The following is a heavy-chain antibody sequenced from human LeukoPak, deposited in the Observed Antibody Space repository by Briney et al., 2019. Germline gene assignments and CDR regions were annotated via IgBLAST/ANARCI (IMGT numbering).Heavy chain of an antibody. CDR2: IDPNNGDT. CDR3: ARRSRNGLDAFDI. Sequence: GASVKVSCKASAYTFTGYYLHWVRQAPGQGPEWMGWIDPNNGDTEYAQKFQGRVTMTRVRSISTAYMELSRLTSDDTAVYYCARRSRNGLDAFDIWDQGTMVTVSS. J-gene: IGHJ3*02. CDR1: AYTFTGYY. D-gene: IGHD2-8*01. V-gene: IGHV1-2*02.